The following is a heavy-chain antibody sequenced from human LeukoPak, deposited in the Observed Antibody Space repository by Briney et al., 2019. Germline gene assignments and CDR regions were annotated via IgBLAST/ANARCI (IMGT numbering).Heavy chain of an antibody. D-gene: IGHD3-22*01. CDR2: IYSGGST. CDR1: GFTVSSNY. Sequence: PGGSLRLSCAASGFTVSSNYMSWVRQAPGKGLEWVSVIYSGGSTYYADSVKGRFTISRDNAKNSLYLQMNSLRVEDTAVYYCARVGSGYYLEYWGQGTLVTVSS. CDR3: ARVGSGYYLEY. J-gene: IGHJ4*02. V-gene: IGHV3-66*01.